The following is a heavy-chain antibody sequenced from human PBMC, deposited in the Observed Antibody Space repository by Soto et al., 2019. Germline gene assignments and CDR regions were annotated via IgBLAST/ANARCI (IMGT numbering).Heavy chain of an antibody. CDR2: TGSGTGPG. D-gene: IGHD3-22*01. CDR1: GGSLSTNP. CDR3: ARRDSGCFHRFCDS. J-gene: IGHJ4*02. V-gene: IGHV1-69*06. Sequence: SVKVSCKASGGSLSTNPISWVRQAPGQGLEWMGGTGSGTGPGNHAQKFQGRLTVTADKSTSTVYMELTNLSSEDTAVYYCARRDSGCFHRFCDSWGQGTLVTVSS.